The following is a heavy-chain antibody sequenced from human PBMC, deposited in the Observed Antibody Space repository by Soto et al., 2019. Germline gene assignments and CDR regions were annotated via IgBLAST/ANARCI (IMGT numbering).Heavy chain of an antibody. CDR3: ARQKPDGDFPNRFDP. J-gene: IGHJ5*02. Sequence: PGESLKISCKGSGYSFTSYWIGWVRQMPGKGLEWMGIIYPGDSDTRYSPSFQGQVTISADKSISTAYLQWSSLKASDTAMYYCARQKPDGDFPNRFDPRAQGTLVTVSS. CDR1: GYSFTSYW. CDR2: IYPGDSDT. V-gene: IGHV5-51*01.